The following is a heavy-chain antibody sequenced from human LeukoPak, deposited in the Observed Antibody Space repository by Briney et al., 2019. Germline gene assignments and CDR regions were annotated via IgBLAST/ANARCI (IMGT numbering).Heavy chain of an antibody. J-gene: IGHJ4*02. CDR2: INPSSGGT. CDR3: ARELNDLGYSSSPCY. V-gene: IGHV1-2*02. D-gene: IGHD6-13*01. CDR1: GYTFTGYY. Sequence: GASVKVSCKASGYTFTGYYMHWVRQAPGQGLQWMVWINPSSGGTSYAQKFQGRVTMTRDTYTSTAYMELSRLRSDDTAVYYCARELNDLGYSSSPCYWGQGALVTVSS.